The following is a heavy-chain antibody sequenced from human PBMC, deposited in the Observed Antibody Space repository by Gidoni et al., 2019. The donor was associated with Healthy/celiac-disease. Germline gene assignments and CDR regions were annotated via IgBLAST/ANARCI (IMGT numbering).Heavy chain of an antibody. D-gene: IGHD6-19*01. CDR3: ARHPHTSGRKGFDS. CDR2: IYYSGST. CDR1: GGSISSSSYY. J-gene: IGHJ4*02. Sequence: QLQLQESGPGLVKPSEPLSLTCTVSGGSISSSSYYWGWIRQPPGKGLEWIGSIYYSGSTYYNPSLKSRVTISVDTSKNQFSLKLSSVTAADTAVYYCARHPHTSGRKGFDSWGQGTLVTVSS. V-gene: IGHV4-39*01.